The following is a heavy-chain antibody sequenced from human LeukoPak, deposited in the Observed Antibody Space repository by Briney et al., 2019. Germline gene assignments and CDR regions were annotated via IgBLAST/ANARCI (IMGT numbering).Heavy chain of an antibody. D-gene: IGHD6-19*01. Sequence: GGSLRPSCAASGFTFSSYWLSWVRQAPGKGLEWVANIKKDGSEKYYVDSVKGRFSISRDNAKDSLYLQMNSLRAEDTAVYYCARVPVAGTGYWGQGTLVTVSS. CDR3: ARVPVAGTGY. J-gene: IGHJ4*02. CDR2: IKKDGSEK. CDR1: GFTFSSYW. V-gene: IGHV3-7*01.